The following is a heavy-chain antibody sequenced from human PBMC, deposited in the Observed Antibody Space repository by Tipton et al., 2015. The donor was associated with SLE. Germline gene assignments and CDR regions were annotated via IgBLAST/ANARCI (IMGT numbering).Heavy chain of an antibody. CDR1: GYSISSGYY. J-gene: IGHJ4*02. D-gene: IGHD6-25*01. CDR2: IYHSGST. CDR3: ARDGSGGFDY. Sequence: TLSLTCAVSGYSISSGYYWGWIRQPPGKGLEWIGSIYHSGSTYYNPSLKSRVTISVDTSKNQFSLKLSSVTAADTAVYYCARDGSGGFDYWGQGTLVTVSS. V-gene: IGHV4-38-2*02.